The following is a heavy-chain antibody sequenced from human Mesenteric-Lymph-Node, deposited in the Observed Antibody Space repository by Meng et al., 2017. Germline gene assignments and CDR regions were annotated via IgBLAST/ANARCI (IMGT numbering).Heavy chain of an antibody. D-gene: IGHD6-19*01. CDR2: ISGSGSTI. CDR1: GFTFSDYG. V-gene: IGHV3-48*04. CDR3: ARELDSTGWYPY. Sequence: GESLKISCAASGFTFSDYGMHWVRQAPGKGLEWVSYISGSGSTIYSAESVRGRFTISRDNAKNSLYLQMSNLRVEDTAVYYCARELDSTGWYPYWGQGTLVTVSS. J-gene: IGHJ4*02.